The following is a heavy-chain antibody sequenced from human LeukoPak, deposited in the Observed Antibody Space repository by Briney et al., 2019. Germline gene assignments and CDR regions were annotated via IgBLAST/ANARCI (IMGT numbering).Heavy chain of an antibody. D-gene: IGHD3-22*01. CDR3: ARVDDSSGYYGHFDY. CDR1: GGTFSSYA. V-gene: IGHV1-69*01. CDR2: IIPIFGAA. J-gene: IGHJ4*02. Sequence: SVKVSCKASGGTFSSYAISWVRQAPGQGLEWMGGIIPIFGAANYAQKFQGRVTITADESTSTAYMELSSLRSEDTAVYYCARVDDSSGYYGHFDYWGQGTLVTVSS.